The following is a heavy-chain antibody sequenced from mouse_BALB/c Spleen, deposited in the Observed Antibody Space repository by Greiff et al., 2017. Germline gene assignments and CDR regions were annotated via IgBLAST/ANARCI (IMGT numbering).Heavy chain of an antibody. J-gene: IGHJ4*01. CDR3: ARETYYGSSPYYAMDY. CDR2: INPYNGDT. V-gene: IGHV1-20*02. CDR1: GYSFTGYF. Sequence: EVQLQQSGPELVKPGASVKISCKASGYSFTGYFMNWVMQSHGKSLEWIGRINPYNGDTFYNQKFKGKATLTVDKSSSTAHMELRSLASEDSAVYYCARETYYGSSPYYAMDYWGQGTSVTVSS. D-gene: IGHD1-1*01.